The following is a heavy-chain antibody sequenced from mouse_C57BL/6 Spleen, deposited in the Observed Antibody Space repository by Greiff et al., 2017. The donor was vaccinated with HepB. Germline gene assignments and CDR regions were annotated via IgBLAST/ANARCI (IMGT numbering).Heavy chain of an antibody. Sequence: VQLQQSGAELVRPGASVTLSCKASGYTFTDYEMHWVKQTPVHGLEWIGAIDPETGGTAYNQKFKGKAILTADKSSSTAYMELRSLTSEDSAVYYCTSDGNGLSWFAYWGQGTLVTVSA. J-gene: IGHJ3*01. CDR2: IDPETGGT. CDR1: GYTFTDYE. D-gene: IGHD2-1*01. CDR3: TSDGNGLSWFAY. V-gene: IGHV1-15*01.